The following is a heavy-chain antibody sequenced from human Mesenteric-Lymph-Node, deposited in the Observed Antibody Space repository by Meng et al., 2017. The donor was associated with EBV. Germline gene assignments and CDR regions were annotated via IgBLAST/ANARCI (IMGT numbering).Heavy chain of an antibody. CDR3: ARVAYCSGGSCYLYYFDY. Sequence: GPGLVKPPGNPSLPCAVSGGSISRSNWGRWVPQPPGKGLEWIGEIYHSGSTNYNPSLKSRVTISVDKSKNQFSLKLSSVTAADTAVYYCARVAYCSGGSCYLYYFDYWGQGTLVTVSS. V-gene: IGHV4-4*03. CDR1: GGSISRSNW. CDR2: IYHSGST. D-gene: IGHD2-15*01. J-gene: IGHJ4*02.